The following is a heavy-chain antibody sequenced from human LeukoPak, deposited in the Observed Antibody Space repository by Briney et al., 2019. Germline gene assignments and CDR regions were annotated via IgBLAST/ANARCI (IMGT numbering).Heavy chain of an antibody. CDR1: GYTFTSYD. CDR3: ARDRWNDLSDYYGMDV. D-gene: IGHD1-1*01. J-gene: IGHJ6*02. V-gene: IGHV1-46*01. CDR2: INPSGGST. Sequence: ASVKVSCKASGYTFTSYDINWVRQAPGQGLEWMGIINPSGGSTSYAQKFQGRVTMTRDTSTSTVYMELSSLRSEDTAVYYCARDRWNDLSDYYGMDVWGQGTTVTVSS.